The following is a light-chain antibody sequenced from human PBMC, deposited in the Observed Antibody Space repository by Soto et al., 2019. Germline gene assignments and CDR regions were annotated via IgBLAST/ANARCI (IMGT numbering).Light chain of an antibody. CDR1: QSLVHSDGNTY. CDR2: KIS. V-gene: IGKV2-24*01. J-gene: IGKJ1*01. CDR3: MQLSHFART. Sequence: VLTPTPLSSPVTLGQAASISCRSSQSLVHSDGNTYLSWLQQRPGQPPRPLIYKISTRFSWVPDRFSGSGAGTDFTLKISRVEYDDVGTYYCMQLSHFARTFGPGTKVEIK.